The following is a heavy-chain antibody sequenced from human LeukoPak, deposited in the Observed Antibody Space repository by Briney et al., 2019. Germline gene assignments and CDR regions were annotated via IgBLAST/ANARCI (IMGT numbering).Heavy chain of an antibody. V-gene: IGHV4-30-2*01. CDR1: GGSISSGGYS. CDR2: IYHSGST. J-gene: IGHJ4*02. Sequence: SETLSFTCAVSGGSISSGGYSWSWIRQPPGKGLEWIGYIYHSGSTYYNPSLKSRVTISVDRSKNQFSLKLSSVTAADTAVYYCARVKIGAIDYWGQGTLVTVSS. CDR3: ARVKIGAIDY. D-gene: IGHD4-17*01.